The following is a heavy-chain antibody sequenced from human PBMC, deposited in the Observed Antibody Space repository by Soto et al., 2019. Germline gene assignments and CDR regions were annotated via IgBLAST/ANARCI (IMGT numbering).Heavy chain of an antibody. J-gene: IGHJ3*02. Sequence: EVQLVESGGALVQPGGSLRVSCEASGFTFSSYWMHWVRRAPGKGLVWVARINGDGTVTTDANSVKGRFTISRDNAKNTLYLQMDSLRAEDTAMSYCTRGRRYSGSEAFDIWGQGTVVTVSS. CDR3: TRGRRYSGSEAFDI. CDR2: INGDGTVT. D-gene: IGHD1-26*01. CDR1: GFTFSSYW. V-gene: IGHV3-74*01.